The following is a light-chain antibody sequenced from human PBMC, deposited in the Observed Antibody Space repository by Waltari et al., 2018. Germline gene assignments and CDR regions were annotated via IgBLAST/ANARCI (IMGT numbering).Light chain of an antibody. V-gene: IGKV3-20*01. CDR2: HAS. CDR3: QQYVTLPAT. CDR1: PIVRWF. Sequence: EIVLTPSPDTLSLSPGERATLSCRASPIVRWFLAWYQQKPGQAPRLLIYHASSRATGIPDRFSGSGSGTDLSLTISRLEPEDFAVYYCQQYVTLPATFGQGTKLEIK. J-gene: IGKJ1*01.